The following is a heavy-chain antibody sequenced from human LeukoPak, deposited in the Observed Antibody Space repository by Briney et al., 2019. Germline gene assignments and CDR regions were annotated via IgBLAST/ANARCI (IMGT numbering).Heavy chain of an antibody. CDR3: ARYWNYGAAPGEWFDP. V-gene: IGHV1-18*01. J-gene: IGHJ5*02. CDR2: ISAYNGNT. CDR1: GYTFTSYG. D-gene: IGHD1-7*01. Sequence: GASVKVSCKASGYTFTSYGISWVRQAPGQGLEWMGWISAYNGNTNYAQKLQGRVTMTTDTSTSTAYMELRSLRSDDTAVYYCARYWNYGAAPGEWFDPWGQGTLVTVSS.